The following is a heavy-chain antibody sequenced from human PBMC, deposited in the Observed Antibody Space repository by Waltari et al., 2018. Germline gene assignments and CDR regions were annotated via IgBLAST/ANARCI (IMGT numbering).Heavy chain of an antibody. Sequence: EVQLVESGGGLVQPGGSLRLSCAASGFTFSDYWMHWVRQAPGHGLVSVEHINLDGRITNYAASVKGRFTISRDNAKNTLFLQMSSLRAEDTALYYCFLYSSELLGDYWGQGTLVTVSS. V-gene: IGHV3-74*01. CDR1: GFTFSDYW. J-gene: IGHJ4*02. CDR2: INLDGRIT. CDR3: FLYSSELLGDY. D-gene: IGHD6-19*01.